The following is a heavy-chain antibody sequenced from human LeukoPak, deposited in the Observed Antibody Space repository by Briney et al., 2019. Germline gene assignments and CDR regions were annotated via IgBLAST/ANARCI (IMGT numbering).Heavy chain of an antibody. V-gene: IGHV4-34*01. CDR3: ASLKVRGFYYYGMDV. CDR2: INHSGST. D-gene: IGHD3-10*01. Sequence: SETLSLTCAVYAGSFSGYYWSWIRQPQGKGLEWIGEINHSGSTNYNPSLKSRVTISVDTSKNQFSLKLSSVTAADTAVYYCASLKVRGFYYYGMDVWGQGTTVTVSS. CDR1: AGSFSGYY. J-gene: IGHJ6*02.